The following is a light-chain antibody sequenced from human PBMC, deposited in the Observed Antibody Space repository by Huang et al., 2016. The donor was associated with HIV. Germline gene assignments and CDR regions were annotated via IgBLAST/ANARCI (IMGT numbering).Light chain of an antibody. CDR2: RTS. CDR1: QSINNN. J-gene: IGKJ2*01. V-gene: IGKV3-15*01. CDR3: QQSSNWPPIYT. Sequence: EVVMTPSPDTLSVSPRERATVACKTSQSINNNLAWYQQKPGQAPRLLIYRTSTRATGVPARFSGGGSGTEFTLTISSLQSEDFGIYYCQQSSNWPPIYTFGQGTKLEI.